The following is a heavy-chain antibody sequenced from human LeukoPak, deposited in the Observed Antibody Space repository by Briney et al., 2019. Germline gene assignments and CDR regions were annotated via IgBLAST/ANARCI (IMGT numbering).Heavy chain of an antibody. CDR2: INPNSGGT. J-gene: IGHJ4*02. V-gene: IGHV1-2*02. CDR3: ARDEVRGVNDY. D-gene: IGHD3-10*01. CDR1: GYTFTDLY. Sequence: ASVKVSCKASGYTFTDLYIHWVRQAPGQGLEWMGWINPNSGGTNYAQKFQGRVTMTRDTSISTAYMELSSLGSDDTAFYYCARDEVRGVNDYWGQGTLVTVSS.